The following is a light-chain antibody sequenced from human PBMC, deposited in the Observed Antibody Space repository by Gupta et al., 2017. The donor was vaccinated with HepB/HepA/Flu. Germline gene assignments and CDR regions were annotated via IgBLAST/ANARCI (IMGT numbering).Light chain of an antibody. Sequence: VLTKSPAYLAVSLGERVTINCKSSQSDFTSSNNHNYLAWYQQKPGRPPKLLISWASTRQSGVPDRFSGSGSGTDYTLTISGLQAEDVAIYYCQQYYSTPFSFGQGTQLEIK. CDR1: QSDFTSSNNHNY. V-gene: IGKV4-1*01. CDR3: QQYYSTPFS. J-gene: IGKJ2*03. CDR2: WAS.